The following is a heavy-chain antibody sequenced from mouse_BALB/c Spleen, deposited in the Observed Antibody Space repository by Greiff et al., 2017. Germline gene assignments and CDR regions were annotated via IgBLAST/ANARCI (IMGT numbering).Heavy chain of an antibody. J-gene: IGHJ3*01. Sequence: EVKLVESGGGLVQPGGSLRLSCATSGFTFTDYYMSWVRQPPGKALEWLGFIRNKANGYTTEYSASVKGRFTISRDNSQSILYLQMNTRRAEDSATYYCARTYGNYFDYGGQGTLVTVSA. CDR3: ARTYGNYFDY. CDR1: GFTFTDYY. V-gene: IGHV7-3*02. D-gene: IGHD2-1*01. CDR2: IRNKANGYTT.